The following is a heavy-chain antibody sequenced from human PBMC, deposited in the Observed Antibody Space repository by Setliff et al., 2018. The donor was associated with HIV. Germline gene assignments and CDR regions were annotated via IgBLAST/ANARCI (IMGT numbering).Heavy chain of an antibody. CDR3: ARDQQTGEIDY. V-gene: IGHV1-2*04. Sequence: ASVKVSCKAAGYSFNRYGITWVRQAPGQGLEWMGWINPKSDGTNYAQKFQGWITMTRDTSISTAYMELSRLRSDDTAVYYCARDQQTGEIDYWGQGTLVTVFS. CDR1: GYSFNRYG. D-gene: IGHD7-27*01. CDR2: INPKSDGT. J-gene: IGHJ4*02.